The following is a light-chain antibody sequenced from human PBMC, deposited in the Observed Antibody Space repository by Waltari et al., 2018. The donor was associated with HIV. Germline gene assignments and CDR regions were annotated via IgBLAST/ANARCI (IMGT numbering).Light chain of an antibody. CDR3: QHYNSYPWT. Sequence: DIQMTQSPSTLSASVGDRVTITCRASQRISSWLAWYQQKPGKAPNLLIYKASSLESGVPARFSGSGAGTEFTLTISSLQPDDFATYYCQHYNSYPWTFGQGTKVEIK. V-gene: IGKV1-5*03. CDR1: QRISSW. J-gene: IGKJ1*01. CDR2: KAS.